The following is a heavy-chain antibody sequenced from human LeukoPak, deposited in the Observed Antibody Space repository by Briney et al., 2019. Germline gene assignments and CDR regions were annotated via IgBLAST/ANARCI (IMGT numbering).Heavy chain of an antibody. J-gene: IGHJ4*02. D-gene: IGHD5-18*01. CDR3: ARGFSYSEDYFDY. CDR2: INQDGSGK. Sequence: PGGSLRLSCAASGFSFTTYWMSWVRQAPGKGLEWVANINQDGSGKYYVDSVKGGFTISRDNAKDSLYLQMTSLRAEDTAVYYCARGFSYSEDYFDYWGQGTLVTVSS. CDR1: GFSFTTYW. V-gene: IGHV3-7*05.